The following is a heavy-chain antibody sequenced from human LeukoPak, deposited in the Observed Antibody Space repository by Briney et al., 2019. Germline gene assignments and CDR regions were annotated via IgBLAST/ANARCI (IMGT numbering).Heavy chain of an antibody. CDR1: GGSISSNTYF. Sequence: WEILSLTCNVSGGSISSNTYFWGWIRRPPGKGLEWIGSIRYSGSTYYNPSLKSRVTISVDTSKTQFSLNVSSLTAADTAVYYCATSDTVSSYNWFDPWGRGTLVTVS. J-gene: IGHJ5*02. V-gene: IGHV4-39*01. CDR2: IRYSGST. CDR3: ATSDTVSSYNWFDP. D-gene: IGHD5/OR15-5a*01.